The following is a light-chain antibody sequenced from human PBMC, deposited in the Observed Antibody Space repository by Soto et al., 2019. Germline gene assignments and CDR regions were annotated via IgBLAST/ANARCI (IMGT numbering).Light chain of an antibody. V-gene: IGLV2-23*01. J-gene: IGLJ3*02. CDR2: EGS. CDR3: CSYAGDSTRV. CDR1: SSDVGNYNL. Sequence: QSALTQPASVSGSPGQSITIYCTGNSSDVGNYNLVSWYQQHPGEAPKLLIYEGSKRPSGVSNRFSGSKFGNTASLTISGLQAEDEVDYYCCSYAGDSTRVFGGGTKLTVL.